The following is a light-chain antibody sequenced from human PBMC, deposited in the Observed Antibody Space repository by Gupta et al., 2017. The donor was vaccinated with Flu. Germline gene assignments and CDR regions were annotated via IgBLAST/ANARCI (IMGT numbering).Light chain of an antibody. CDR3: KQANSFPTT. CDR2: ATS. CDR1: QDIYRW. V-gene: IGKV1-12*01. J-gene: IGKJ5*01. Sequence: DIQMTQSPSSLSAFVGDSVTITCRASQDIYRWLDWYQQKPGDAPKLLMVATSTLQSGVPSRFSGSGSGTDFALTIGSLQAEDTGTYYCKQANSFPTTFGQGTRLEIK.